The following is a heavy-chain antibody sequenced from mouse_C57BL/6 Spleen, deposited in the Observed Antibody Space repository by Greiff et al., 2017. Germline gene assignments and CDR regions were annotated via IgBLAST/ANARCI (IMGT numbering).Heavy chain of an antibody. CDR1: GYSITSGYS. Sequence: ESGPGLVKPSQSLSLTCSVTGYSITSGYSWNWIRQFPGNKLEWMGYISYDGSNNYNPSAKNRISITRDTSKNQFFLKLNSVTTEDTATYYCARDEGYYVDYWGQGTTLTVSS. J-gene: IGHJ2*01. V-gene: IGHV3-6*01. CDR2: ISYDGSN. CDR3: ARDEGYYVDY.